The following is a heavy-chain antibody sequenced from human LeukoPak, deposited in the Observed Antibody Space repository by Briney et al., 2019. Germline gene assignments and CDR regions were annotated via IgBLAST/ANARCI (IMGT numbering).Heavy chain of an antibody. V-gene: IGHV1-69*04. CDR2: IIPILGIA. D-gene: IGHD3-16*01. CDR3: ARDFRGDWFDP. J-gene: IGHJ5*02. Sequence: ASVKVSCKASGGTFSSYAISWVRQAPGQGLEWMGRIIPILGIANYAQKFQGRVTITADKSTSTAYMELSSLRSEDTAVYYCARDFRGDWFDPWGQGTLVTVSS. CDR1: GGTFSSYA.